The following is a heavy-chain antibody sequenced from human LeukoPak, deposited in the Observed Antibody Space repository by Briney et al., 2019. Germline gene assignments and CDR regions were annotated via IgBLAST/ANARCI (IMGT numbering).Heavy chain of an antibody. V-gene: IGHV1-18*01. Sequence: ASVKVSCKASGYTFTSYGISWVRQAPGHGLEWVGWISAYNGNTNYAQKLQGRVTMTTDTSTSTAYMELRSLRSDDTAVYYCARGGVGGTEWGEFDPWGQGTLVTVSS. D-gene: IGHD1-26*01. J-gene: IGHJ5*02. CDR3: ARGGVGGTEWGEFDP. CDR2: ISAYNGNT. CDR1: GYTFTSYG.